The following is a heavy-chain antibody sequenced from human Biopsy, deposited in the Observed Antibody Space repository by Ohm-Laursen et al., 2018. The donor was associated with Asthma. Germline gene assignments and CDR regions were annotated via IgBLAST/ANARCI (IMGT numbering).Heavy chain of an antibody. CDR3: ARTFHFWSPYHAEHYQL. D-gene: IGHD3-3*02. J-gene: IGHJ1*01. V-gene: IGHV3-7*01. CDR1: GFTFGDYW. CDR2: IKHDGTEK. Sequence: GSLRLSCAASGFTFGDYWMSWVRQVPGKGLEWVANIKHDGTEKNHVDSLKGRFTISRDNAKNSLYLQMNSLRAEGTAVYYCARTFHFWSPYHAEHYQLWGQGTLVTVPS.